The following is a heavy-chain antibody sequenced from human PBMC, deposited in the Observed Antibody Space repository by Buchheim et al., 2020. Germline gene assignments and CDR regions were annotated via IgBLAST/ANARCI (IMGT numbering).Heavy chain of an antibody. CDR2: ISYGGSNK. J-gene: IGHJ4*02. CDR1: GFTFSSYG. D-gene: IGHD3-10*01. CDR3: AKDEGPQNNMVRGVMDFDY. Sequence: QVQLVESGGGVVQPGRSLRLSCAASGFTFSSYGMHWVRQAPGKGLEWVAVISYGGSNKYYADSVKGRFTISRDNSKNTLYLQMNSLRAEDTAVYYCAKDEGPQNNMVRGVMDFDYWGQGTL. V-gene: IGHV3-30*18.